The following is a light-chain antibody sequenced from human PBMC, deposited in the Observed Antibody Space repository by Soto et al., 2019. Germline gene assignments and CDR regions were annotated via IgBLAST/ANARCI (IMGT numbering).Light chain of an antibody. J-gene: IGKJ2*02. CDR3: MQSMQLPRT. Sequence: EIVMTQTPLSLSVIPGQSAYISCKSSQKLLQTNGKTHFYWYLQRPGQPPQLLIFDISNRFSGVSDRFSGSGSGTDFTLKISRVEAEDVGVYFCMQSMQLPRTFGQGTKLEIK. CDR1: QKLLQTNGKTH. V-gene: IGKV2D-29*01. CDR2: DIS.